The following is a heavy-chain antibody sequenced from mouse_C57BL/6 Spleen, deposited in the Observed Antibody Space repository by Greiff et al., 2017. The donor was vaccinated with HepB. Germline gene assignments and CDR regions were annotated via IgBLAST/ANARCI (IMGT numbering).Heavy chain of an antibody. Sequence: EVKVVESGGGLVQPGGSLKLSCAASGFTFSDYYMYWVRQTPEKRLEWVAYISNGGGSTYYPDTVKGRFTISRDNAKNTLYLQMSRLKSEDTAMYYCALASLDVWGTGTTVTVSS. CDR1: GFTFSDYY. J-gene: IGHJ1*03. CDR2: ISNGGGST. V-gene: IGHV5-12*01. CDR3: ALASLDV. D-gene: IGHD6-1*01.